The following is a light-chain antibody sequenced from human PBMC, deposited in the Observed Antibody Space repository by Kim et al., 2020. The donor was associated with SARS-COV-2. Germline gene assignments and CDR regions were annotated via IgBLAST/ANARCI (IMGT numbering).Light chain of an antibody. Sequence: PGERATLTCRASQSVSSNLAWYQQKPGQAPRLLIYGASTRATGIPARFSGSGSGTEFTLTISSLQSEDFAVYYCQQYNNWPPMYTFGQGTKLEI. CDR2: GAS. V-gene: IGKV3-15*01. J-gene: IGKJ2*01. CDR3: QQYNNWPPMYT. CDR1: QSVSSN.